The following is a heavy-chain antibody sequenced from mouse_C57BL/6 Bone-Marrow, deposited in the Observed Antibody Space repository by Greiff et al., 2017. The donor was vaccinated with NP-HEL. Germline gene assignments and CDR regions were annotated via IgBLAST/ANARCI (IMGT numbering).Heavy chain of an antibody. CDR2: IYPRDGST. Sequence: QVQLQQSDAELVKPGASVKISCTVSGYTFTDHTIHWMQQSPEQGLEWIGYIYPRDGSTKYNEKFKGKATLTADKSSSTAYMQLNSLTSEDAAVYFCARWDYDYDDAMDYWGQGTSVTVSS. J-gene: IGHJ4*01. CDR3: ARWDYDYDDAMDY. D-gene: IGHD2-4*01. CDR1: GYTFTDHT. V-gene: IGHV1-78*01.